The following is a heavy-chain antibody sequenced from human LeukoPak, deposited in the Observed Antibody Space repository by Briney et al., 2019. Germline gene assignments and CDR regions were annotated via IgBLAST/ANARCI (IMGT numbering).Heavy chain of an antibody. CDR3: AKLKGLQVPHYSFDY. CDR1: GFTFRNHA. V-gene: IGHV3-23*01. D-gene: IGHD2-21*02. Sequence: PGGSLRLSCAASGFTFRNHAMNWVRQAPGKGLEWVSVISGSGETTYYADSVKGRFTISRDNSKNTLYLQMNSLRADDTAVYYCAKLKGLQVPHYSFDYWGQGTLVTVSS. J-gene: IGHJ4*02. CDR2: ISGSGETT.